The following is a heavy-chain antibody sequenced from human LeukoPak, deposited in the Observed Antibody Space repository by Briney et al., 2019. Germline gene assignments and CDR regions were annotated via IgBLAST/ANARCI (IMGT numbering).Heavy chain of an antibody. J-gene: IGHJ4*02. Sequence: GGTLRLSCAASGFTFSSYGMSWVRQAPGKGLEWVSAISGSGGSTYYADSVKGRFTISRDNSKNTLYLQMNSLRAEDTAVYYCAKGLAYYYDSSGYYYWGQGTLVTVSS. CDR3: AKGLAYYYDSSGYYY. D-gene: IGHD3-22*01. V-gene: IGHV3-23*01. CDR2: ISGSGGST. CDR1: GFTFSSYG.